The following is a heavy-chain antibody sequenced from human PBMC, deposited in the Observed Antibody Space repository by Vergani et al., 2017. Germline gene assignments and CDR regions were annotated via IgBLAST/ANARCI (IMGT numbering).Heavy chain of an antibody. J-gene: IGHJ1*01. D-gene: IGHD6-19*01. V-gene: IGHV4-34*01. CDR3: ARRYSSGCIVY. CDR2: INHSGNT. CDR1: GGSFSGYY. Sequence: QVQLQQWGAGLLKPSETLSLTCAVYGGSFSGYYWSWIRQPPGKGLEWIGEINHSGNTNYNPSLKSRVTISVDTSKNQFSLKLSSVTAADTAVYYCARRYSSGCIVYWGQGTLVTVSS.